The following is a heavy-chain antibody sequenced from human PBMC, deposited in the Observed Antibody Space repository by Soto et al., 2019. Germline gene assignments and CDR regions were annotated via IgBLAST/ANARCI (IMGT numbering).Heavy chain of an antibody. Sequence: XATLSLTCTVSGGSISSSGFYWGWIRQPPGKGLEWIGSIYYSGSTYYNPSLKSRVTISVDTSKNQFSLKLSSVTAADTAVYYCARHPDYDLDYWGQGTLVTVSS. CDR3: ARHPDYDLDY. V-gene: IGHV4-39*01. J-gene: IGHJ4*02. CDR1: GGSISSSGFY. CDR2: IYYSGST. D-gene: IGHD4-17*01.